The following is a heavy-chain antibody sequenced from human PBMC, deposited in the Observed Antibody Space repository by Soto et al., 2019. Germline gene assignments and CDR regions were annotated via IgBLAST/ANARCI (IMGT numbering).Heavy chain of an antibody. CDR2: INAGNGNT. Sequence: QVQLVQSGAEMKKPGASVKVSCKASGYTFTSYAIHWVRKAPGQTLEWMGWINAGNGNTKYSEKFQGRVTITRDTSASTADMELSSLISEDTAVYYCAIDFDYYYYARDVWGQGTTVTVSS. CDR3: AIDFDYYYYARDV. V-gene: IGHV1-3*01. CDR1: GYTFTSYA. D-gene: IGHD3-3*01. J-gene: IGHJ6*02.